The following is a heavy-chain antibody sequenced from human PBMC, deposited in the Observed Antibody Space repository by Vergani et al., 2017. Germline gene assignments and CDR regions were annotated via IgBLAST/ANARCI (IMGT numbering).Heavy chain of an antibody. CDR1: GFTLSNYD. Sequence: QVQLVESGGGVVQRGGSLRLSCATSGFTLSNYDMQWIRQGPGKGLEFVAFIQFDGSNQYYADSVKGRFTLSRDFSKNTLYLQMNRLRVEDTAVYYCVRRHVDYWGQGALVTVSS. CDR2: IQFDGSNQ. V-gene: IGHV3-30*02. J-gene: IGHJ4*02. CDR3: VRRHVDY.